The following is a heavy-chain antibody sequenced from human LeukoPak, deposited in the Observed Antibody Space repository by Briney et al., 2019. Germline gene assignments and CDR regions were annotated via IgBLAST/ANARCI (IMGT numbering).Heavy chain of an antibody. CDR2: ISGSGGST. V-gene: IGHV3-23*01. J-gene: IGHJ4*02. CDR1: GFTFSSYA. CDR3: AREGDGYNCILDY. D-gene: IGHD5-24*01. Sequence: GGSLRLSCAASGFTFSSYAMSWVRQAPGKGLEWVSAISGSGGSTYYADSVKGRFTISRDNAKNSLYLQMNSLRAEDTAVYYCAREGDGYNCILDYWGQGTLVTVSS.